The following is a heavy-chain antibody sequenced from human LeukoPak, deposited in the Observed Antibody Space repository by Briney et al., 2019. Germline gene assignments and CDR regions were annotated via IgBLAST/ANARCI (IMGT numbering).Heavy chain of an antibody. D-gene: IGHD6-19*01. CDR3: ARGRQAGVYYYYYYYIDV. CDR1: GGSISSYY. CDR2: IYYSGST. Sequence: TSETLSLTCTVSGGSISSYYWSWIRQPPGKGLEWIGYIYYSGSTNYNPSLKSRVTISVDTSKNQFSLKLSSVTAADTAVYYCARGRQAGVYYYYYYYIDVWGKGTTVTVSS. J-gene: IGHJ6*03. V-gene: IGHV4-59*12.